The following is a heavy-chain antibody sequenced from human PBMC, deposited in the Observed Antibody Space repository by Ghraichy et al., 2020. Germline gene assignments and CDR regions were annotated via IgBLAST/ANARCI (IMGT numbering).Heavy chain of an antibody. Sequence: GGSLRLSCAASGFTFSSYSMNWVRQAPGKGLEWVSSISSSSSYIYYADSVKGRFTISRDNAKNSLYLQMNSLRAEDTAVYYCARGTTHSENYFDYWGQGTLVTVSS. D-gene: IGHD1-26*01. CDR2: ISSSSSYI. V-gene: IGHV3-21*01. J-gene: IGHJ4*02. CDR1: GFTFSSYS. CDR3: ARGTTHSENYFDY.